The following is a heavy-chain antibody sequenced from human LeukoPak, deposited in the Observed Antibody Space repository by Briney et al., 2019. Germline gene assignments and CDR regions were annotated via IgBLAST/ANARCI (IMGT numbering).Heavy chain of an antibody. Sequence: SETLSLTCTVSGGSISSYFWSWIRQPAGKGLEWIGRIYTSGSTKYKPPLQRRVTMSLDTSKNQLSLKLGSVTDADTAVYYCARAGTSGGLCDYWGQGTLVTVSS. V-gene: IGHV4-4*07. CDR3: ARAGTSGGLCDY. D-gene: IGHD1-14*01. J-gene: IGHJ4*02. CDR2: IYTSGST. CDR1: GGSISSYF.